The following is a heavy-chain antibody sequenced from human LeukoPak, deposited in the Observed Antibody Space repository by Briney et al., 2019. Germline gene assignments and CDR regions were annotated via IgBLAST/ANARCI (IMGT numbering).Heavy chain of an antibody. J-gene: IGHJ4*02. V-gene: IGHV3-13*01. CDR2: IGTAGDT. CDR1: GFTFSSYD. Sequence: GGSLRLSCAASGFTFSSYDMHWVRQATGKGPEWDSAIGTAGDTYYPGSVKGRFTISRENAKNSLYLQMNSLRAEDTAVYYCARVDTAMAIFDYWGQGTLVTVSS. CDR3: ARVDTAMAIFDY. D-gene: IGHD5-18*01.